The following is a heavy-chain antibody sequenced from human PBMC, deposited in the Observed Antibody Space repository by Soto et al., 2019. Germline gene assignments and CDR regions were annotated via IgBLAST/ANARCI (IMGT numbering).Heavy chain of an antibody. CDR3: ASLPRTTIFGVVIIHRYFDY. Sequence: SETLSLTCTVSGGSISSSSYYWGWIRQPPGKGLEWIGSIYYSGSTYYNPSLKSRVTISVDTSKNQFSLKLSSVTAADTAVYYCASLPRTTIFGVVIIHRYFDYWGQGTLVTVS. D-gene: IGHD3-3*01. CDR1: GGSISSSSYY. J-gene: IGHJ4*02. V-gene: IGHV4-39*01. CDR2: IYYSGST.